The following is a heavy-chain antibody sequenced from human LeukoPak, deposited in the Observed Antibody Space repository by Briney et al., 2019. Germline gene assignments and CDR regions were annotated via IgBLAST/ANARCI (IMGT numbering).Heavy chain of an antibody. V-gene: IGHV1-69*05. CDR3: ARVPYDYVWGSYRLGPLWY. D-gene: IGHD3-16*02. CDR1: GGTFSSYA. CDR2: IIPIFGTA. J-gene: IGHJ4*02. Sequence: GASVKVSCKASGGTFSSYAISWVRQAPGQGLEWMGRIIPIFGTANYAQKFQGRVTITTDESTSTAYMELSSLRSEDTAVHYCARVPYDYVWGSYRLGPLWYWGQGTLVTVSS.